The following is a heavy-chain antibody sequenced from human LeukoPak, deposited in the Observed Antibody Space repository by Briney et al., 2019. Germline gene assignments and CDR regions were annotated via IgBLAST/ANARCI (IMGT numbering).Heavy chain of an antibody. J-gene: IGHJ4*02. CDR1: GGSISSSSYY. D-gene: IGHD6-19*01. CDR2: IYYSGST. V-gene: IGHV4-39*01. Sequence: PSETLSLTCTVSGGSISSSSYYWGWIRQPPGKGLEWIGSIYYSGSTYYNPSLKSRVTISVDTSKNQFSLKLSSVTAADTAVYYCARQRAVAGTKSLYYFDYWGQGTLVTVSS. CDR3: ARQRAVAGTKSLYYFDY.